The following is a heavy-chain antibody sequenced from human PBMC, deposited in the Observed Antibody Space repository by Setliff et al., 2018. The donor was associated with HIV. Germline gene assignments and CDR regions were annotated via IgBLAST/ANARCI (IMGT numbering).Heavy chain of an antibody. CDR1: GASLQSYY. D-gene: IGHD4-17*01. CDR2: IYTSGNM. CDR3: ARGRLPTGMDV. J-gene: IGHJ6*04. V-gene: IGHV4-4*07. Sequence: SETLSLTCSVSGASLQSYYWNWFRQPAGKGLESLGRIYTSGNMIYNPSLKSRVTMSVDTSKNQFSLKLSSVTAADTAVYYCARGRLPTGMDVWGKGTTVTVSS.